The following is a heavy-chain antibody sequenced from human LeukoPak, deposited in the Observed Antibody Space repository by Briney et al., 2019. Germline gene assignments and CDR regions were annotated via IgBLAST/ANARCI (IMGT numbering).Heavy chain of an antibody. D-gene: IGHD2-21*01. J-gene: IGHJ4*02. CDR3: AKDDAQLGLWY. V-gene: IGHV3-53*01. CDR1: GFTVSSNY. CDR2: IYSGGST. Sequence: GGSLRLSCAASGFTVSSNYMSWVRQAPGKGLEWVSLIYSGGSTYYADSVKGRFTVSRDNSKNTLYLQMNSLRAEDTAVYYCAKDDAQLGLWYWGQGTLVTVSS.